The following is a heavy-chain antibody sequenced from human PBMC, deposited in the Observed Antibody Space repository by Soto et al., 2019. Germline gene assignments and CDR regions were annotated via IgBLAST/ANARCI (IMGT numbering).Heavy chain of an antibody. CDR1: GYTFTGYY. CDR3: ARDHQALYYYDSSGLDQCYGMDV. V-gene: IGHV1-2*04. J-gene: IGHJ6*02. D-gene: IGHD3-22*01. CDR2: INPNSGGT. Sequence: ASVKVSCKASGYTFTGYYIHWVRQAPGQGLEWMGWINPNSGGTKYAQKFQDWVTMTRDTSTSTAHMELSSLRSDDTAVYYCARDHQALYYYDSSGLDQCYGMDVWGQGTTVTVSS.